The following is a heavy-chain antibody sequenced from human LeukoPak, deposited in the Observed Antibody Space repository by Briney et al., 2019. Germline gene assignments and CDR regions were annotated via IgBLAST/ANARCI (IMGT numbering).Heavy chain of an antibody. CDR1: GFTFSDYN. CDR3: AREGSYYGSGSYSFYYNYYMDV. J-gene: IGHJ6*03. D-gene: IGHD3-10*01. Sequence: GGSLRLSCAASGFTFSDYNMNWVRQAPGKGLQWVSSISSSGTYIYYADSVKGRFTIDRDNSKNTVYLHMNSLRAEDTAVYYCAREGSYYGSGSYSFYYNYYMDVWGKGTTVTISS. V-gene: IGHV3-21*04. CDR2: ISSSGTYI.